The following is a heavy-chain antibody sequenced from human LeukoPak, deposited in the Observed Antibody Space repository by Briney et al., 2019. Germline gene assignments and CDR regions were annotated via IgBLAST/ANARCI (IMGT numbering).Heavy chain of an antibody. Sequence: VASVKVSCKASGGTFSSYAISWVRQAPGQGLEWMGRIIPILGIANYAQKFQGRVTITADKSTSTAYMELSSLRSEDTAVFYCARSGDIVVLPAAMARDPYFDYWGQGTLVTVSS. CDR2: IIPILGIA. CDR1: GGTFSSYA. J-gene: IGHJ4*02. D-gene: IGHD2-2*01. V-gene: IGHV1-69*04. CDR3: ARSGDIVVLPAAMARDPYFDY.